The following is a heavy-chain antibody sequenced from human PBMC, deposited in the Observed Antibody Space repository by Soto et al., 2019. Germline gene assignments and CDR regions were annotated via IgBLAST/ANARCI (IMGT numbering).Heavy chain of an antibody. Sequence: SETLSLTFTVSGDSISGGPYFWGWIRQPPGKRLEWIGSIFYDGYTLYTPSLKSRVTISVDTSKNQFSLKLTSVAAADTAIYFCARLQAAVPHYWGQGILVTAPQ. CDR1: GDSISGGPYF. CDR2: IFYDGYT. D-gene: IGHD6-13*01. CDR3: ARLQAAVPHY. V-gene: IGHV4-39*01. J-gene: IGHJ4*02.